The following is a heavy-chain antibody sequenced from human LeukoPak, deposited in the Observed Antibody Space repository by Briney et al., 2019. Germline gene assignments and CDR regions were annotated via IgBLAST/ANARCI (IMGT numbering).Heavy chain of an antibody. V-gene: IGHV4-34*01. Sequence: SETLSLTCAVSGGSLSPHYWSWIRRPLGKGLEWIGEINNRGTTNYSPSLRGRATISVDTSKNQFSLRLTSVTAADTAVYYCARHPTLTSGGNFDYWGQGTLVTVSS. CDR3: ARHPTLTSGGNFDY. CDR2: INNRGTT. J-gene: IGHJ4*02. D-gene: IGHD1-14*01. CDR1: GGSLSPHY.